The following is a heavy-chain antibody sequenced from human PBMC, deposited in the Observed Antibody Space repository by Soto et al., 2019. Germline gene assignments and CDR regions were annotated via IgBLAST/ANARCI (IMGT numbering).Heavy chain of an antibody. D-gene: IGHD6-19*01. V-gene: IGHV3-30*18. Sequence: GGSLRLSCAASGFTFSSYGMHWVRQAPGKGLEWVAVLSYDGSNKYYADSVKGRFTISRDNSKNTLYLQMNSLRAEDTAVYYCAKERGVEHWLPSSQYFQHWGQGTLVTVSS. CDR2: LSYDGSNK. CDR3: AKERGVEHWLPSSQYFQH. J-gene: IGHJ1*01. CDR1: GFTFSSYG.